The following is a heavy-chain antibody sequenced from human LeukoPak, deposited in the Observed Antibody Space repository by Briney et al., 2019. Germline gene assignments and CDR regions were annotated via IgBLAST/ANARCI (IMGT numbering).Heavy chain of an antibody. J-gene: IGHJ4*02. CDR3: ARDPPLGVGATDY. V-gene: IGHV3-48*01. D-gene: IGHD1-26*01. Sequence: PGGSLRLSCAASGFTFSSYWMNWVRQAPGKGLEWVSYISSSSSTIYYADSVKGRFTISRDNAKNSLYLQMNSLRAEDTAVYYCARDPPLGVGATDYWGQGTLVTVSS. CDR1: GFTFSSYW. CDR2: ISSSSSTI.